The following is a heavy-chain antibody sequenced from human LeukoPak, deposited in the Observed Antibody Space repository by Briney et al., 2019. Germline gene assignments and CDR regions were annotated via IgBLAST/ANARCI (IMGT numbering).Heavy chain of an antibody. J-gene: IGHJ4*02. V-gene: IGHV4-38-2*02. CDR2: IYYSGST. Sequence: SETLSLTCTVSGYSVSSGYYWGWIRQPPGKGLEWIGYIYYSGSTYYNPSLKSRVTISVDTSKNQFSLKLSSVTAADTAVYYCAREGRDTAMVTGYFDYWGQGTLVTVSS. CDR3: AREGRDTAMVTGYFDY. CDR1: GYSVSSGYY. D-gene: IGHD5-18*01.